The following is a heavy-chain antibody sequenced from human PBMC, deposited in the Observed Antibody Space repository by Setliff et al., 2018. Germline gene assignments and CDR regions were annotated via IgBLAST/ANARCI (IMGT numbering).Heavy chain of an antibody. CDR1: GYTFTSYG. J-gene: IGHJ5*02. CDR2: IIPIFGKA. V-gene: IGHV1-69*13. Sequence: GASVKVSCKASGYTFTSYGISWVRQAPGQGPEWMGGIIPIFGKANYAQKFQGRVTITADESTSTAYMERSSLRSEDTAMYYCARDLTAGMGSPYNWFDPWGQGTPVTVSS. CDR3: ARDLTAGMGSPYNWFDP. D-gene: IGHD2-21*02.